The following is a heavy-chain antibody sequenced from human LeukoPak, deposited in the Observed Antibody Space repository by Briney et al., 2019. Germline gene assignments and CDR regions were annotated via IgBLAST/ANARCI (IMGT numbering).Heavy chain of an antibody. D-gene: IGHD6-13*01. Sequence: SETLSLTCTATSRSNNHVSYYWRWLRQPAGKGLEWIGRIHPTGNTMYNPSLESRVTILMDTSKKQFSLKLTSVTAADTAVYYCSSHYSTSGIDAFDVWGQGTVVTVCS. CDR2: IHPTGNT. V-gene: IGHV4-61*02. CDR1: SRSNNHVSYY. CDR3: SSHYSTSGIDAFDV. J-gene: IGHJ3*01.